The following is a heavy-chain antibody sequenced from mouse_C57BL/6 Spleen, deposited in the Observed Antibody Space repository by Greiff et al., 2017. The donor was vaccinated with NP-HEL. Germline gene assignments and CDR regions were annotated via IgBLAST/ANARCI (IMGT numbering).Heavy chain of an antibody. CDR1: GFTFSDYG. J-gene: IGHJ4*01. V-gene: IGHV5-17*01. D-gene: IGHD2-5*01. CDR3: ARKENSNYHYYAMDY. CDR2: ISSGSSTI. Sequence: DVHLVESGGGLVRPGGSLKLSCAASGFTFSDYGMHWVRQAPEKGLEWVAYISSGSSTIYYADTVKGRFTISRDNAKNTLFLQMTSLRSEDTAMYYCARKENSNYHYYAMDYWGQGTSVTVSS.